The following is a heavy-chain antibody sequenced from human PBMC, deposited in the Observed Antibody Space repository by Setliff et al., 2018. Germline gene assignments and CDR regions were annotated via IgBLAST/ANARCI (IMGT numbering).Heavy chain of an antibody. V-gene: IGHV4-61*10. CDR1: DGSLYSGNYY. Sequence: LETLSLTCTVSDGSLYSGNYYWTWIRQPAGKALEWIGHIHGTEGTHYSPSLESRVTISRDKSPNQFSLMLRSVTAADTALYYCARGYYNGRGYYYLPCSFDSWGRGIVVTSPQ. J-gene: IGHJ4*02. CDR3: ARGYYNGRGYYYLPCSFDS. D-gene: IGHD3-10*01. CDR2: IHGTEGT.